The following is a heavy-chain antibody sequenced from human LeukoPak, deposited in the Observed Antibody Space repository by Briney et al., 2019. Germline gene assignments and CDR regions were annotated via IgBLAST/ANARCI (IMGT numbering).Heavy chain of an antibody. Sequence: GGSLRLSCAASGFTFDDYAMHWVHQAPGKGLEWVAVISYDGSNRYYADSVKGRFTISRDNSKNTLYLQMNSLRAEDTAVYYCAKDSTDGVIPREANPPFDYWGQGTLVTVSS. V-gene: IGHV3-30-3*01. CDR2: ISYDGSNR. CDR3: AKDSTDGVIPREANPPFDY. D-gene: IGHD3-16*02. CDR1: GFTFDDYA. J-gene: IGHJ4*02.